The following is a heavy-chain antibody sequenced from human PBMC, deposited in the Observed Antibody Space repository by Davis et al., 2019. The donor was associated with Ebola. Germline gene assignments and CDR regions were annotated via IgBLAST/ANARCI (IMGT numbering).Heavy chain of an antibody. V-gene: IGHV3-23*01. CDR3: ARRGAGGYWWGAFDY. CDR2: ISASGDTT. D-gene: IGHD2-21*01. CDR1: GFTFSSFA. Sequence: GESLKISCAASGFTFSSFAMGWVRQAPGKGLEWVSAISASGDTTYYADSVKGRFTISSDHSKNMLSLEMNSLRAEDAAIYYCARRGAGGYWWGAFDYWGQGTRVTVSS. J-gene: IGHJ4*02.